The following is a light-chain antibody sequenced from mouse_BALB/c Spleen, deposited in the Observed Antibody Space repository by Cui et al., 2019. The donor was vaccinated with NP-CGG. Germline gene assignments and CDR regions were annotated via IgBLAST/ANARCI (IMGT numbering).Light chain of an antibody. J-gene: IGLJ1*01. CDR1: TGAVTTHNY. CDR3: ALWYSNHWV. V-gene: IGLV1*01. Sequence: QAIVTQESALTTSPGETVTLTCRSSTGAVTTHNYANWVQKKPDHLFTGLIGGTNNRAPGVPARFSGSLIGDKAALTITGAQTEDEAIYFCALWYSNHWVFGGGTKLTVL. CDR2: GTN.